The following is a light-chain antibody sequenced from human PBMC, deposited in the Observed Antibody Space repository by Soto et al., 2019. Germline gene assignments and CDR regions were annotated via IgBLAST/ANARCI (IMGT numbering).Light chain of an antibody. J-gene: IGKJ2*01. Sequence: EIVLTQSPGTLSLSPGERSTLSCRASQSVSSSYLAWYQQKPGQAPRLLIYGASSRATGIPDRFSGSGSGTDFTLIISRLEPEDFAVYYCQQYGSSTVYTFGQGTKLEIK. V-gene: IGKV3-20*01. CDR2: GAS. CDR1: QSVSSSY. CDR3: QQYGSSTVYT.